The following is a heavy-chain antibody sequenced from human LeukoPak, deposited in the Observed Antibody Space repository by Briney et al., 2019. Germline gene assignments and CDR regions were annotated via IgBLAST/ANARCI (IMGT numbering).Heavy chain of an antibody. V-gene: IGHV3-21*01. CDR2: ISSSSSYI. Sequence: PGGSLRLSCAASGFTFSSYSMNWVRKAPGKGLEWVSSISSSSSYIYYADSVKGRFTISRDNAKNSLYLQMNSLRAEDTAVYYCARDHDMVRGVPLDYWGQGTLVTVSS. CDR3: ARDHDMVRGVPLDY. J-gene: IGHJ4*02. CDR1: GFTFSSYS. D-gene: IGHD3-10*01.